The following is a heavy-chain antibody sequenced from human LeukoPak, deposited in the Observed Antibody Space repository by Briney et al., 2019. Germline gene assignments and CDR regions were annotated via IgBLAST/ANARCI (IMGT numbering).Heavy chain of an antibody. CDR3: ARGGTFYDFWSGPLKYYFDH. V-gene: IGHV1-8*01. J-gene: IGHJ4*02. CDR2: MNPNSGNT. D-gene: IGHD3-3*01. CDR1: GDTFTSYG. Sequence: SVKVSCKASGDTFTSYGINWVRQAPGQGLEWMGWMNPNSGNTDFAQKFQGRVTMTRNTSISTAYMELGSLRSEDTAVYYCARGGTFYDFWSGPLKYYFDHWGQGTLVTVSS.